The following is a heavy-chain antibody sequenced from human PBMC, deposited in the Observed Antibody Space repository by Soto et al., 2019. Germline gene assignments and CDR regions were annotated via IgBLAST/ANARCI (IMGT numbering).Heavy chain of an antibody. J-gene: IGHJ4*02. CDR1: GYTFTSYA. Sequence: QVKLVQSGAEEKKPGASVKVSCKASGYTFTSYAMHWVRKAPGQRLEWMGWINAGNGNTKYSQKFQGRVTITRDTSASTAYMELSSLRSVDTAVYYCARGVAPYYFDYWGQGTLVTVSS. D-gene: IGHD2-15*01. CDR3: ARGVAPYYFDY. CDR2: INAGNGNT. V-gene: IGHV1-3*05.